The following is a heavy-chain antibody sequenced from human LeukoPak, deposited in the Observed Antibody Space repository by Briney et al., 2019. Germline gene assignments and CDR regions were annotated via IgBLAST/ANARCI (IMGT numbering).Heavy chain of an antibody. J-gene: IGHJ4*02. CDR1: GSTFDNYA. D-gene: IGHD3-16*02. Sequence: PGGSLRLSCEASGSTFDNYAMSWVRQAPGKGLEWIGEINHSGSTNYNPSLKSRVTISVDTSKNQFSLKLSSVTAADTAVYYCARGIPYYDYIWGSYRSRYYFDYWGQGTLVTVSS. CDR2: INHSGST. CDR3: ARGIPYYDYIWGSYRSRYYFDY. V-gene: IGHV4-34*01.